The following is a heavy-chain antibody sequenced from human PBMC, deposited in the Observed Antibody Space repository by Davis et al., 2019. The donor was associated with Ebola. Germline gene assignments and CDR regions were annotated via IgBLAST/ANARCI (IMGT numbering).Heavy chain of an antibody. V-gene: IGHV3-48*02. J-gene: IGHJ4*02. CDR1: GFTFSSYS. CDR3: ASRFDY. Sequence: GESQKISCAASGFTFSSYSMNWVRQAPGKGLEWVSYISSSSSAIYYADSVRGRFTISRDNAKNSLYLQMNSLRDEDTAVYYCASRFDYWGQGTLVTVSS. CDR2: ISSSSSAI.